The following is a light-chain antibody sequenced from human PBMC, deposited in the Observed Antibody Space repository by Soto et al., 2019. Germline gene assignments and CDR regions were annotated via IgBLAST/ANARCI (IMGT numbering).Light chain of an antibody. Sequence: DIQLTQSPSFLSASGGDRVTITCRVSQGISSYLAWYQQKPGKAPKLLIYAASTLQSGVPSRFSGTGFGTEFTLTISSLQPEDFATYYCQQVNNYPRTFGGGTKVEIK. J-gene: IGKJ4*01. CDR1: QGISSY. CDR3: QQVNNYPRT. V-gene: IGKV1-9*01. CDR2: AAS.